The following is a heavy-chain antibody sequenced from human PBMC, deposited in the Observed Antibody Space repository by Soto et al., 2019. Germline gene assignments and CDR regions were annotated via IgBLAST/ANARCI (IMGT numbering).Heavy chain of an antibody. Sequence: SETLSLPCTVSAGSISTSSYYWGWIRQPHGKGLEWIGSYYYSGSTCYTPSLMSRDSILVDTSKKQFSLKVSSVTAADTAVYYCAGQRSIVAAGTSGGYWGQGTLGTVAS. J-gene: IGHJ4*02. CDR2: YYYSGST. D-gene: IGHD6-13*01. V-gene: IGHV4-39*01. CDR3: AGQRSIVAAGTSGGY. CDR1: AGSISTSSYY.